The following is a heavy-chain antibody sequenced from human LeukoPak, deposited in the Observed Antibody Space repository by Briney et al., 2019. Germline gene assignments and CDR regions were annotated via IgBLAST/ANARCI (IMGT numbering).Heavy chain of an antibody. Sequence: SVKVSCKASGGTFSSYTISWVRQAPGQGLEWMGRINPILGIANYAQKFQGRVTITADKSTSTAYMELSSLRSEDTAVYYCARARRGSGSYSDYWGQGTLVTVSS. D-gene: IGHD3-10*01. V-gene: IGHV1-69*02. CDR2: INPILGIA. CDR1: GGTFSSYT. CDR3: ARARRGSGSYSDY. J-gene: IGHJ4*02.